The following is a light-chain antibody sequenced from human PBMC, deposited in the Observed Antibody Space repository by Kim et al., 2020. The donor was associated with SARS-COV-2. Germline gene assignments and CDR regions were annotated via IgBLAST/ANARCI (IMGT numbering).Light chain of an antibody. Sequence: DIQMTQSPSTLSGSVGDRVTITCRASQSISAYLAWYQHKLGKAPKLLIYDASILESGVPSRFSGSGSGTEFTLTISSLQADDFAIYYCQQYDSYSRGTFGQGTKLEI. CDR2: DAS. CDR3: QQYDSYSRGT. J-gene: IGKJ2*01. V-gene: IGKV1-5*01. CDR1: QSISAY.